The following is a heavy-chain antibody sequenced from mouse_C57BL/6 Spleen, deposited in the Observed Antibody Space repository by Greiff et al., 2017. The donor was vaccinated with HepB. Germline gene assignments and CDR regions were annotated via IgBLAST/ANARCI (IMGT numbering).Heavy chain of an antibody. D-gene: IGHD2-4*01. Sequence: VKLMESGAELARPGASVKLSCKASGYTFTSYGISWVKQRTGQGLEWIGEIYPRSGNTYYNEKFKGKATLTADKSSSTAYMELRSLTSEDSAVYFCARRDDYDAPFAYWGQGTLVTVSA. J-gene: IGHJ3*01. CDR2: IYPRSGNT. CDR3: ARRDDYDAPFAY. CDR1: GYTFTSYG. V-gene: IGHV1-81*01.